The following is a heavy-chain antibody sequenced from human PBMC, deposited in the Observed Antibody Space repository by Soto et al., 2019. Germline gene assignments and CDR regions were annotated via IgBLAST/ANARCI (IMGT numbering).Heavy chain of an antibody. CDR2: INPSGGST. CDR1: GYTFTSYY. D-gene: IGHD3-16*02. CDR3: ATVIVKTGQLYIDY. J-gene: IGHJ4*02. Sequence: GASVKVSSKASGYTFTSYYMHWVRQAPGQGLEWMGIINPSGGSTSYAQKCQGRVTMTRDTSTSTVYMELSSLRSEDTAVSYRATVIVKTGQLYIDYWGQGTMVTVSS. V-gene: IGHV1-46*01.